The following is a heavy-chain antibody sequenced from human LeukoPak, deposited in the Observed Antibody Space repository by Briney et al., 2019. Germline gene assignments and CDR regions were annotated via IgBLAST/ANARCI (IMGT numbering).Heavy chain of an antibody. CDR1: GFTFSSYA. Sequence: GSLRLSCAASGFTFSSYAMHWVRQPPGKGLEWIGEIYHSGSTNYNPSLRSRVTMSVDKSKNQFSLELSSVTAADTAVYYCAGAEPRGIIWHPYWGQGTLVTVSS. J-gene: IGHJ4*02. CDR2: IYHSGST. V-gene: IGHV4-4*02. CDR3: AGAEPRGIIWHPY.